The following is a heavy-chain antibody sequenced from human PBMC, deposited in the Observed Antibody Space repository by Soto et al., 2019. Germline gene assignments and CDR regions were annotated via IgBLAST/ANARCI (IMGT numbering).Heavy chain of an antibody. CDR2: INHSGST. CDR1: GGSFSGYY. V-gene: IGHV4-34*01. J-gene: IGHJ3*02. Sequence: SETLSLTCAVYGGSFSGYYWSWIRQPPGKGLEWIGEINHSGSTNYNPSLKSRVTISVDTSKNQFSLKLTSVTAADTAVYYCARRYSSAFDIWGQGTMVTVSS. CDR3: ARRYSSAFDI. D-gene: IGHD6-13*01.